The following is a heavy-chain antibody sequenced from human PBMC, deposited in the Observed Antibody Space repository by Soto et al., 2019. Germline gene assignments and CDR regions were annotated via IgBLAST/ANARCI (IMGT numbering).Heavy chain of an antibody. CDR1: GFTVSSNY. CDR2: IYSGGST. J-gene: IGHJ4*02. D-gene: IGHD3-10*01. V-gene: IGHV3-53*01. CDR3: ARGLLWFGDGDYFDY. Sequence: GGSLRLSCAASGFTVSSNYMSWVRQAPGKGLEWVSVIYSGGSTYYADSVKGRFTISRDNSTNTLYLQMNSLRAEDTAVYYCARGLLWFGDGDYFDYWGQGTLVTVSS.